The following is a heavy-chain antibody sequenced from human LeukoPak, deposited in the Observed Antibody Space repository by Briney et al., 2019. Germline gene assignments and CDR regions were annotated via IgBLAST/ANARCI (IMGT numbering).Heavy chain of an antibody. V-gene: IGHV3-7*01. Sequence: GGSLRLSCIASDFTFDFYWMTWVRQAPGKGLEWLANILPDGSQKYYVDSVKGRFTISRDNPKNSLYLQINNLRAEDTAVYYCGRLAHNAWYAIDFWGQGTLVTVSS. CDR3: GRLAHNAWYAIDF. J-gene: IGHJ4*02. CDR2: ILPDGSQK. D-gene: IGHD2-2*01. CDR1: DFTFDFYW.